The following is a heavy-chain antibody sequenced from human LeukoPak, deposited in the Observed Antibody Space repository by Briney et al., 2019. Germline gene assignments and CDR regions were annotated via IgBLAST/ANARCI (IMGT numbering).Heavy chain of an antibody. V-gene: IGHV5-51*01. CDR2: IYPGDSDT. D-gene: IGHD2-2*02. CDR1: GYSFPNYW. CDR3: ARLYTNNEDV. Sequence: GESLKISFKGSGYSFPNYWIGWVRQMPGKGLEWMGIIYPGDSDTRYSPSFRGQVTISADKSISTAYLQWSSLKASDTAMYYCARLYTNNEDVWGQGTMVTVS. J-gene: IGHJ3*01.